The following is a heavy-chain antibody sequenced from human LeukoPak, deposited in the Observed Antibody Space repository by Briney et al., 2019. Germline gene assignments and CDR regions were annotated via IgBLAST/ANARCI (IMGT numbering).Heavy chain of an antibody. CDR2: ISSSSSTI. Sequence: GGSLRLSCAASGFTFSGYSMNWVRQAPGKGLEWVSYISSSSSTIYYADSVKGRFTISRDNAKNSLYLQMNSLRAEDTAVYYCASVQYYYDTSGGGYWGQGTLVTVSS. CDR1: GFTFSGYS. J-gene: IGHJ4*02. V-gene: IGHV3-48*01. D-gene: IGHD3-22*01. CDR3: ASVQYYYDTSGGGY.